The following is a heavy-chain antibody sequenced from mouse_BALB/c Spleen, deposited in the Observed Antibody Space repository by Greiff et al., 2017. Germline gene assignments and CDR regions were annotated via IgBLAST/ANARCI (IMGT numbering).Heavy chain of an antibody. J-gene: IGHJ2*01. CDR1: GFTFSSYA. CDR3: ARHWDY. Sequence: EVQLVESGGGLVKPGGSLKLSCAASGFTFSSYAMSWVRQTPEKRLEWVATISSGGSYTYYPDSVKGRFTISRDNAKNTLYLQMSSLRSEDTAMYYCARHWDYWGQGTTLIVSS. V-gene: IGHV5-9-3*01. CDR2: ISSGGSYT.